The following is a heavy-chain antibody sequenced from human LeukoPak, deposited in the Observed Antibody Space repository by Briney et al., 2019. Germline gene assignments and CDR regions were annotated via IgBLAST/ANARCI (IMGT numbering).Heavy chain of an antibody. D-gene: IGHD3-10*01. V-gene: IGHV1-18*04. CDR1: GYTFTGYY. J-gene: IGHJ5*02. CDR3: ARGAITMVRGVTDWFDP. Sequence: ASVKVSCKASGYTFTGYYMHWVRQAPEQGLEWMGWISAYNGNTNYAQKLQGRVTMTTDTSTSTAYMELRSLRSDDTAVYYCARGAITMVRGVTDWFDPWGQGTLVTVSS. CDR2: ISAYNGNT.